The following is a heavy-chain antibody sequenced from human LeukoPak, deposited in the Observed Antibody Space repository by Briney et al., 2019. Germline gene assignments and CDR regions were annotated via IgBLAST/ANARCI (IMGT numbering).Heavy chain of an antibody. V-gene: IGHV3-7*01. Sequence: GGSLRLSCAASGLTFSSYWMSWVRQAPGEGLEWVANIKQDGSEKYYVDSVKGRFTISRDNAKNSLYLQMNSLRAEDTAVYYCARDFALLTGYYPFDYWGQGTLVTVSS. D-gene: IGHD3-9*01. CDR3: ARDFALLTGYYPFDY. CDR2: IKQDGSEK. CDR1: GLTFSSYW. J-gene: IGHJ4*02.